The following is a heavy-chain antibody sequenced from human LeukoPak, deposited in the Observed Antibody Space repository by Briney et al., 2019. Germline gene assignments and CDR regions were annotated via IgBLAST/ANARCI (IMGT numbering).Heavy chain of an antibody. V-gene: IGHV3-21*01. Sequence: GGSLRLSCAASGFTFSSYSMNWVRQAPGKGLEWVSSISSSSSYIYYADSVKGRFTISRDNSKNTLYLQMNSLRPEDTAMYYCAKDGHSYGDNYFYYMDVWGKGTTVTVSS. D-gene: IGHD5-18*01. CDR1: GFTFSSYS. J-gene: IGHJ6*03. CDR3: AKDGHSYGDNYFYYMDV. CDR2: ISSSSSYI.